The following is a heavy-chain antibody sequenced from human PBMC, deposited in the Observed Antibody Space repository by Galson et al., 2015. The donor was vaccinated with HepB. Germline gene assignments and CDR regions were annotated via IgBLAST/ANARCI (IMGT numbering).Heavy chain of an antibody. CDR1: GFTFSNAW. D-gene: IGHD2-2*01. J-gene: IGHJ4*02. V-gene: IGHV3-15*07. CDR3: TTAFRCSSTSCSRR. Sequence: SLRLSCAASGFTFSNAWMNWVRQAPGKGLEWVGRIKSKTDGGTTDYAAPVKGRFTISRDDSKNTLYLQMNSLKTEDTAVYYCTTAFRCSSTSCSRRWGQGTLVTVSS. CDR2: IKSKTDGGTT.